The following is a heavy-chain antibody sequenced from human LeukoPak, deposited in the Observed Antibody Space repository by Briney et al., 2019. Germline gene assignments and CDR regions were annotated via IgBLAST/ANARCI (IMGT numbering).Heavy chain of an antibody. V-gene: IGHV4-59*01. CDR1: GGSISSYY. J-gene: IGHJ6*03. Sequence: SETLSLTCTVSGGSISSYYWSWIRQPRGKGLEWIGYIYYSGSTNYNPSLKSRVTISVDPSKNQFSLKLSSVTAADTAVYYCASAVDFYYMDVWGKGTTVTISS. D-gene: IGHD4-23*01. CDR2: IYYSGST. CDR3: ASAVDFYYMDV.